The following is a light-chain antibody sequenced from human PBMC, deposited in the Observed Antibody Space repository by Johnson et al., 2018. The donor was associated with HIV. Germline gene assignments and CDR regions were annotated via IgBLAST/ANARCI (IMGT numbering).Light chain of an antibody. CDR1: TYNIGNNY. CDR2: EKN. CDR3: GTWDSGLGAHYV. Sequence: QSVLTQPPSVSAAPGQKVTISCSGSTYNIGNNYVSWYQQLPGTAPTLLIYEKNKRPSGIPDRFSASKSGTSATLDITGLQTGDEADYYCGTWDSGLGAHYVFVTGTKVTFL. J-gene: IGLJ1*01. V-gene: IGLV1-51*02.